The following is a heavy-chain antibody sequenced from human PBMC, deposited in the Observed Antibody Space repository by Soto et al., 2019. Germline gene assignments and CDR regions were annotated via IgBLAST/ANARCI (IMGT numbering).Heavy chain of an antibody. D-gene: IGHD1-26*01. V-gene: IGHV1-3*01. CDR2: INAGNGNT. CDR1: GYTFTSYA. J-gene: IGHJ3*02. Sequence: GASVKVSCKASGYTFTSYAMHWVRQAPGQRLEWMGWINAGNGNTKYSQKFQGRVTITRDTSGRTAYMELSSLRSDDTAVYYCARPTEGDAFDIWGQGTMVTVSS. CDR3: ARPTEGDAFDI.